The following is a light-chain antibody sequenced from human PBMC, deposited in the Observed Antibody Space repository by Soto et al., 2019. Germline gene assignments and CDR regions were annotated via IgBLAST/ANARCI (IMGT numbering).Light chain of an antibody. CDR1: QSVSSY. J-gene: IGKJ1*01. Sequence: EIVLTQSPATLSLSPGERATLSCRASQSVSSYLAWYQHKPGQAPRLLIYDTSNRAADTTARFGGSGSGTDFPLTISRLEPEDFAVYYCVQRSTWPWTVGQGTKVVIK. V-gene: IGKV3-11*01. CDR3: VQRSTWPWT. CDR2: DTS.